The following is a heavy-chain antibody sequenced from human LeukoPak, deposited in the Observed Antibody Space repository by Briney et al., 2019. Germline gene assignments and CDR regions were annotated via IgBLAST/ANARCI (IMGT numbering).Heavy chain of an antibody. Sequence: GASVKVSCKASGYTFTGYYMHWVRQAPGQGLEWMGWINPNSGGTNYAQKFQGRVTMTTDTSTSTAYMELRSLRSDDTAVYYCARDFPAGYCSGTSCFPLDYWGQGTLVTVSS. CDR3: ARDFPAGYCSGTSCFPLDY. V-gene: IGHV1-2*02. D-gene: IGHD2-2*01. CDR2: INPNSGGT. J-gene: IGHJ4*02. CDR1: GYTFTGYY.